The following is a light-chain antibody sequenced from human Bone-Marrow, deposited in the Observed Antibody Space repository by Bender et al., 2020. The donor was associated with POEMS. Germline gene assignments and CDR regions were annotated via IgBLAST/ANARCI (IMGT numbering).Light chain of an antibody. Sequence: QSVLTQPPSVSGAPGQRVTISCTGSSSNTGSGYDINWYQHLPGTAPKLLIYGYNNRPSGVPDRFSGSKSGTSASLAITGLQAEDEGDYYCCSYAGTYTYIVFGGGTKVTVL. V-gene: IGLV1-40*01. CDR3: CSYAGTYTYIV. CDR1: SSNTGSGYD. J-gene: IGLJ2*01. CDR2: GYN.